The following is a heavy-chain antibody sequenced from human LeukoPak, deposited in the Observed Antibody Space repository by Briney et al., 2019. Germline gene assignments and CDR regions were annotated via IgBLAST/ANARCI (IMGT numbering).Heavy chain of an antibody. Sequence: GGSLRLSCAVSGFTFSSYAMHWVRQAPGKGLEWVTVISDDGGNTYYADSVRGLFTISRDNSKNTLYLQVNSLRTDDTAVYYCARGPPYSSGWLRYFDYWGQGTLVTVSS. D-gene: IGHD6-19*01. CDR3: ARGPPYSSGWLRYFDY. V-gene: IGHV3-30-3*01. J-gene: IGHJ4*02. CDR2: ISDDGGNT. CDR1: GFTFSSYA.